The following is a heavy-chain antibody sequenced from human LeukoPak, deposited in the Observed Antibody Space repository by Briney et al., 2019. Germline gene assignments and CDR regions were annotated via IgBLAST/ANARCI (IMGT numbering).Heavy chain of an antibody. Sequence: QPGGSLRLSCAASGFRFTDYSMSWVRPAPGKGVEWGAGLGRSGEYKYYADSVKGRFTISRDNSKDTVSLQMNSLRAEDSAIYFCVKDRPCETCMPMDAWGQGTTVTVSS. CDR1: GFRFTDYS. D-gene: IGHD2-2*01. CDR3: VKDRPCETCMPMDA. CDR2: LGRSGEYK. V-gene: IGHV3-23*01. J-gene: IGHJ6*02.